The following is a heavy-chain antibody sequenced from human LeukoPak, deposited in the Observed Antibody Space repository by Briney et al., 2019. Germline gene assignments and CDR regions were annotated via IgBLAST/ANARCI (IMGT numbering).Heavy chain of an antibody. J-gene: IGHJ6*03. V-gene: IGHV1-69*05. CDR3: ARSRTGYYYYYMDV. CDR2: IIPIFGTA. D-gene: IGHD3/OR15-3a*01. CDR1: GGTFSSYA. Sequence: ASVKVSCKASGGTFSSYAISWVRQAPGQGLEWMGGIIPIFGTANYAQRFQGRVTITTDESTSTAFMELSSLRSEDAAVYYCARSRTGYYYYYMDVWGKGTTVTVSS.